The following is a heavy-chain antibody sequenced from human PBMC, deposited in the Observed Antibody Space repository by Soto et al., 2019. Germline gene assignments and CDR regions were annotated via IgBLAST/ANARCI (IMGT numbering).Heavy chain of an antibody. Sequence: QVQLQESGPGLVKPSGTLSLTCAVSGGSTSSGDWWSWVRQPPGKGLEWIGEIYHSGSTNLNPSLESRVTMSVDKSKNEFSLKLTSVTAADTAVYYCASMGSPVTTARLDYWGQGTLVTVSS. J-gene: IGHJ4*02. CDR1: GGSTSSGDW. D-gene: IGHD4-17*01. CDR2: IYHSGST. CDR3: ASMGSPVTTARLDY. V-gene: IGHV4-4*02.